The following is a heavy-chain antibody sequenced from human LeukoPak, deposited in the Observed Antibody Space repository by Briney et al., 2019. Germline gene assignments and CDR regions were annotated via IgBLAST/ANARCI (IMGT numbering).Heavy chain of an antibody. CDR1: GFTVSSNY. CDR2: IYSGGST. D-gene: IGHD6-19*01. CDR3: ARVAVAGTSSKYFFDY. J-gene: IGHJ4*02. V-gene: IGHV3-53*01. Sequence: GGSLRLSCAASGFTVSSNYMSWVRQAPGKGLEWVSVIYSGGSTYHADSVKGRFTISRDNSKNTLYLQMNSLRAEDTAVYYCARVAVAGTSSKYFFDYWGQGTLVTVSS.